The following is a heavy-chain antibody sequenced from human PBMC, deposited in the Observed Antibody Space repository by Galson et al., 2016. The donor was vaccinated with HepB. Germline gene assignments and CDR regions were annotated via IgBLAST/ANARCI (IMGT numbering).Heavy chain of an antibody. Sequence: LRLSCAASGFIFKNIAMNWFRQAPGKGLEWISTISNTGKKTYCADSVKGRFTTSRDNSKSSVSLQMNSLRVDDTAIYYCAIDYDSSAYFLGSPTDFWGQGALVTVSS. V-gene: IGHV3-23*01. CDR1: GFIFKNIA. D-gene: IGHD3-22*01. J-gene: IGHJ4*02. CDR3: AIDYDSSAYFLGSPTDF. CDR2: ISNTGKKT.